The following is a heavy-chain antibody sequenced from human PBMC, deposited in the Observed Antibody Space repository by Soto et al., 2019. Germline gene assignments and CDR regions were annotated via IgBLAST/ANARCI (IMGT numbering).Heavy chain of an antibody. CDR1: GYSFTSNW. CDR3: ARHQRDDASRKIDC. V-gene: IGHV5-51*01. D-gene: IGHD3-16*01. Sequence: EVQLVQSGTEVKKPGESLKISCQGSGYSFTSNWIGWVRQMPGKGLEWMGIINPADSDIKYSPSFQGQVTISADKSIDTAYLQWSSLKDSDTAMYYCARHQRDDASRKIDCWGQGTLVTVSS. J-gene: IGHJ4*02. CDR2: INPADSDI.